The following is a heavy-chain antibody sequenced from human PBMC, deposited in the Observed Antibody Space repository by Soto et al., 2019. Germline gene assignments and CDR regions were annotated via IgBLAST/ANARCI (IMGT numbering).Heavy chain of an antibody. CDR1: GGSISSGGYY. J-gene: IGHJ4*02. CDR2: IYYSGST. V-gene: IGHV4-31*03. CDR3: ARGRLQRSYYFDY. Sequence: PSETLSLTCTVSGGSISSGGYYWSWIRQHPGKGLEWIGYIYYSGSTYYNPSLKSRVTISVDTSKNQFSLKLSSVTAADTAVYYCARGRLQRSYYFDYWGQATRVTVSS. D-gene: IGHD4-4*01.